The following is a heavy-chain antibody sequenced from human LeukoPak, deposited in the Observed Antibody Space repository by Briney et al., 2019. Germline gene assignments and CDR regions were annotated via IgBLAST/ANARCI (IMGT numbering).Heavy chain of an antibody. D-gene: IGHD4-17*01. V-gene: IGHV3-30*02. CDR1: GFTFSSYS. CDR3: AKGTVTQRRHDAFDI. CDR2: IRYDGSNK. J-gene: IGHJ3*02. Sequence: PGGSLRLSCAASGFTFSSYSMNWVRQAPGKGLEWVAFIRYDGSNKYYADSVKGRFTISRDNSKNTLYLQMNSLRAEDTAVYYCAKGTVTQRRHDAFDIWGQGTMVTVSS.